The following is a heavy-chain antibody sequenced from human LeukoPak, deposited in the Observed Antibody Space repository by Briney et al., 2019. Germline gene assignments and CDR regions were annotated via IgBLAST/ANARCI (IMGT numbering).Heavy chain of an antibody. CDR3: ARDMNPTHYFDY. V-gene: IGHV4-39*02. Sequence: PSETLSLTCTVSGGSISSGGYYWSWIRQAPGKGLEWIGSIYHSGYTHYNPSLKGRVTISVDTSKNDFSLKLSSVAAADTAIYYCARDMNPTHYFDYWGQGTLVTVSS. CDR1: GGSISSGGYY. J-gene: IGHJ4*02. CDR2: IYHSGYT. D-gene: IGHD2-15*01.